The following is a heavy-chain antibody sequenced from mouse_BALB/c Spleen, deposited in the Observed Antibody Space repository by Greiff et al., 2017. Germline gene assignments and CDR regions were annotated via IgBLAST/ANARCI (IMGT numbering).Heavy chain of an antibody. CDR1: GYTFTEYT. V-gene: IGHV1-18*01. CDR2: INPNNGGT. CDR3: TREDYGYWYFDV. J-gene: IGHJ1*01. D-gene: IGHD1-1*01. Sequence: VQLQHSGPELVKPGASVKISCTTSGYTFTEYTMHWVKQSHGKSLEWIGGINPNNGGTSYNQKFKGKATLTVDKSSSTAYMELRSLTSEDSAVYYCTREDYGYWYFDVWGAGTTVTVSS.